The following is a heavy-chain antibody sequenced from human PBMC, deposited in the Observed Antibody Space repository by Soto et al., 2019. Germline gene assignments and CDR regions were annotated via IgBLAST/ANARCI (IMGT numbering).Heavy chain of an antibody. CDR2: INHSGST. CDR3: ARARLFKGIPAGYSSSWYVDPPPYYFDY. Sequence: SETLSLTCAVYGGSFSGYYWSWIRQPPGKGLEWIGEINHSGSTNYNPSLKSRVTISVDTSKNQFSLKLSSVTAADTAVYYCARARLFKGIPAGYSSSWYVDPPPYYFDYWGQGTLVTVSS. V-gene: IGHV4-34*01. CDR1: GGSFSGYY. D-gene: IGHD6-13*01. J-gene: IGHJ4*02.